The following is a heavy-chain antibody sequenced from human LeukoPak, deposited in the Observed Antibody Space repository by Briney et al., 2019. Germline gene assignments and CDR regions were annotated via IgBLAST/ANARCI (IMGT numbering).Heavy chain of an antibody. J-gene: IGHJ6*02. CDR1: GGSISSYY. CDR2: IYYSGST. D-gene: IGHD1-1*01. CDR3: AKRVPTGPSLYSDYYYGRDV. V-gene: IGHV4-59*01. Sequence: SETLSLTCTVSGGSISSYYWSWIRQPPGKGLEWIGYIYYSGSTNYNPSLKSRVTISVDTSKNQFSLKLSSVTAADTAVYYCAKRVPTGPSLYSDYYYGRDVWGQGTTVTVSS.